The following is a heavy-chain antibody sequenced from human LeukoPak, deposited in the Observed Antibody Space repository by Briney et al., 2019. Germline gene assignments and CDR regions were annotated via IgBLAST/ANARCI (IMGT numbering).Heavy chain of an antibody. CDR3: ARVGEKYYDFWSGYGY. CDR1: GGTFSSYA. Sequence: ASVKVSCKASGGTFSSYAISWVRQAPGQGLEWMGRIIPILGIANYAQKFQGRVTITADKSTSTAYMELSSLRSEDTAVYYCARVGEKYYDFWSGYGYWGQGTLVTVSS. D-gene: IGHD3-3*01. J-gene: IGHJ4*02. CDR2: IIPILGIA. V-gene: IGHV1-69*04.